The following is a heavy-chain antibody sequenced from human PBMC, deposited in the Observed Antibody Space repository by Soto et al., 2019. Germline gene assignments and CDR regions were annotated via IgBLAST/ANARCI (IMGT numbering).Heavy chain of an antibody. V-gene: IGHV1-2*04. CDR3: ARDRGADSYGYDFDY. CDR1: GYTFTGYY. CDR2: INPNSGGT. Sequence: ASVKVSCKASGYTFTGYYMHWVRQAPGQGLEWMGWINPNSGGTNYAQKFQGWVTMTRDTSISTAYMELSRLRSDDTAVYYCARDRGADSYGYDFDYWGQGTLVTVSS. J-gene: IGHJ4*02. D-gene: IGHD5-18*01.